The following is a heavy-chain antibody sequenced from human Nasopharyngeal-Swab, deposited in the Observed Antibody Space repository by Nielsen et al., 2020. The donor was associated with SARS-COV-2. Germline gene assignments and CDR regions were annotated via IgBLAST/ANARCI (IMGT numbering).Heavy chain of an antibody. J-gene: IGHJ4*02. CDR1: GGSISRSSHY. D-gene: IGHD3-10*01. V-gene: IGHV4-39*07. CDR2: FFNGEST. CDR3: ARDGWDLSHYYRSGRSYFDH. Sequence: SETLSLTCNVSGGSISRSSHYWGWLRQPPGTGLEWIGSFFNGESTSYNPSLRSRVTISLDTPRNQFSLTLRSVTAADTAVYYCARDGWDLSHYYRSGRSYFDHWGQGSLVTVSS.